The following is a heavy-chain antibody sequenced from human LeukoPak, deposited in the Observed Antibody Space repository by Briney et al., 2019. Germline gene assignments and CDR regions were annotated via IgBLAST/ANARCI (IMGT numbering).Heavy chain of an antibody. Sequence: SVKVSCKASGDTFSNYAISWVRQAPGQGLEWMGRIIPILGIVDYAQKFRGRVTITADKSTSTGYMELSSLISEDTAVYYCARDPNYADYLAFDLWGQGTLVTASS. D-gene: IGHD4-17*01. CDR3: ARDPNYADYLAFDL. CDR2: IIPILGIV. V-gene: IGHV1-69*04. J-gene: IGHJ5*02. CDR1: GDTFSNYA.